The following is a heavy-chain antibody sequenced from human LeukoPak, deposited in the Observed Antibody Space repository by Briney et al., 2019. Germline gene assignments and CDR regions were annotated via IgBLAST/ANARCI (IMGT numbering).Heavy chain of an antibody. Sequence: HPGGSLRLSCAASGFIFRGYWMNWVRQAPGKGLEWVANIKQDGSEQNYVDSVRGRFTISRDNAKNSLYLQMNSLRVEDTAVYYCGRDGFVGAADYWGQGTLVTVSS. CDR3: GRDGFVGAADY. D-gene: IGHD6-13*01. J-gene: IGHJ4*02. V-gene: IGHV3-7*01. CDR2: IKQDGSEQ. CDR1: GFIFRGYW.